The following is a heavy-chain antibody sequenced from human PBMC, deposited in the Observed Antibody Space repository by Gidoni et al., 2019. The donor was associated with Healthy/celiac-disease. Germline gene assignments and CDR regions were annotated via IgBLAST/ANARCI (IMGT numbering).Heavy chain of an antibody. CDR3: AKGGWGSDDDY. D-gene: IGHD7-27*01. Sequence: EVQLLASGGGFVQPGGSLRLSCSASGFTFSSYAMSCVRQAPGKGLEWVSAISGSGGSTYYADSVKGRFTISRDNSKNTLYLQMNSLRAEDTAVYYCAKGGWGSDDDYWGQGTLVTVSS. J-gene: IGHJ4*02. CDR1: GFTFSSYA. V-gene: IGHV3-23*01. CDR2: ISGSGGST.